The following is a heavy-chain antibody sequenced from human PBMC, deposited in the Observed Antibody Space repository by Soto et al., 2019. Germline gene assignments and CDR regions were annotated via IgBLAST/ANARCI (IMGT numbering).Heavy chain of an antibody. CDR3: ARDQYDFWSGSLPHYYYYYGMDV. D-gene: IGHD3-3*01. Sequence: PGGTLRLSCAASGFTFSSYAMHWIRQAPGKGLEWVAVISYDGSNKYYADSVKGRFTIPRDNSKNTLYLQMNSLRAEDTAVYYCARDQYDFWSGSLPHYYYYYGMDVWGQGTTVTVSS. J-gene: IGHJ6*02. CDR1: GFTFSSYA. V-gene: IGHV3-30-3*01. CDR2: ISYDGSNK.